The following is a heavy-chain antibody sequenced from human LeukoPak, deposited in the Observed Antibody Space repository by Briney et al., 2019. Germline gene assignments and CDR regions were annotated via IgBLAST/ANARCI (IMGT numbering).Heavy chain of an antibody. D-gene: IGHD6-13*01. CDR3: ARFDSSWSLIRNYYYYGMDV. CDR2: ISYDGSNK. J-gene: IGHJ6*02. V-gene: IGHV3-30*03. CDR1: GFTFSSYG. Sequence: GRSLRLSCAASGFTFSSYGMHWVRQAPGKGLEWVAVISYDGSNKYYADSVKGRFTISRDNSKNTLYLQMNSLRAEDTAVYYCARFDSSWSLIRNYYYYGMDVWGQGTTVTVSS.